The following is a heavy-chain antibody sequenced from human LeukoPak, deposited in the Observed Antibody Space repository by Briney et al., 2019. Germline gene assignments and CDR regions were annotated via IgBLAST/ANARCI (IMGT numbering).Heavy chain of an antibody. V-gene: IGHV4-38-2*02. Sequence: SETLSLTCTVSGYSISSGYYWGWIRQPPGKGLEWIGSIYHSGSTYYNPSLKSRVTISVDTSKNQCSLKLSSVTAADTAVYYCARVRGGYSYYYYYMDVWGKGTTVTVSS. CDR2: IYHSGST. J-gene: IGHJ6*03. D-gene: IGHD3-22*01. CDR1: GYSISSGYY. CDR3: ARVRGGYSYYYYYMDV.